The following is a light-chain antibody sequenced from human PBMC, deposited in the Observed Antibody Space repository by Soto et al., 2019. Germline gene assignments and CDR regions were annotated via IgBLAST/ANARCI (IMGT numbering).Light chain of an antibody. CDR3: QQYNNWPRT. CDR2: GAS. CDR1: QSVSSN. Sequence: EMVLTQAPATLSVSPGERATLSCRASQSVSSNLAWYQQKPDQAPRLLIYGASTRATGIPARFSGSGSGTEFTLTISSLQSEDFAVYYCQQYNNWPRTFGQGSK. V-gene: IGKV3-15*01. J-gene: IGKJ1*01.